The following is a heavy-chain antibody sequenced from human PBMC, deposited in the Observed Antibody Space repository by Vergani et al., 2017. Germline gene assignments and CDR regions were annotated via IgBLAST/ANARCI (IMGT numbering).Heavy chain of an antibody. CDR1: GFPFSDYG. D-gene: IGHD1-1*01. V-gene: IGHV3-30*03. CDR2: ISYDGNKK. Sequence: QVQLVESGGGEVQPGRSLRLSCSAAGFPFSDYGVHWVRQAPGKGLEWVSVISYDGNKKNYADSVKGRFTISRDNSKNTLYLEMNALRAEETAVYYCARDDLTRVTTLDYYYMGVWGKGTTVTVSS. CDR3: ARDDLTRVTTLDYYYMGV. J-gene: IGHJ6*03.